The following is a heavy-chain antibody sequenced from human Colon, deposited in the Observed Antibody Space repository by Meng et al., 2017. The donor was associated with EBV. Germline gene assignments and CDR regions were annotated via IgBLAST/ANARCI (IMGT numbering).Heavy chain of an antibody. CDR3: ARAWGYCSSGSCRTG. CDR2: MNQGGST. J-gene: IGHJ4*02. CDR1: GGPSSNFY. D-gene: IGHD2-15*01. V-gene: IGHV4-34*01. Sequence: GQLQQWGAGLLKPLGNLSLTCAVYGGPSSNFYWSWIRQPPGKGLEWIGEMNQGGSTNYNPSLKNRVTISVDASKNQFSLKLSSVTAADTAVYYCARAWGYCSSGSCRTGWGQGTLVTVSS.